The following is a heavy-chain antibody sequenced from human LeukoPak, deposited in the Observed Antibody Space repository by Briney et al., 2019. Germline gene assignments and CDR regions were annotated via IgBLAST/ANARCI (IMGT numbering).Heavy chain of an antibody. CDR3: ARRASWKYYYHYMDV. J-gene: IGHJ6*03. CDR2: IYYSGST. Sequence: PSETLSLTCTVSGGSVSSSSYYWGWIRQPPGKGLEWIGTIYYSGSTYYNPSLKSRVTISVDTSKNQFSLRLSSVTAADTAVYYCARRASWKYYYHYMDVWGKGTTVTVSS. V-gene: IGHV4-39*01. CDR1: GGSVSSSSYY. D-gene: IGHD2-2*01.